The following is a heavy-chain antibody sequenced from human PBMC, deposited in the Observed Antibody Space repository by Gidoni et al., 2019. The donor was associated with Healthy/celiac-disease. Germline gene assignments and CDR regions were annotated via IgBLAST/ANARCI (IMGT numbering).Heavy chain of an antibody. CDR3: ARQGACSSTSCYNWFDP. D-gene: IGHD2-2*01. Sequence: EVQLVQSGAEVKKPGESLRISCKGSGYSFPSYWTSWVRQMPGKGLEWMGRIDPSDSYTNYSPSFQGHVTISADKSISTAYLQWSSLKASDTAMYYCARQGACSSTSCYNWFDPWGQGTLVTVSS. J-gene: IGHJ5*02. CDR2: IDPSDSYT. CDR1: GYSFPSYW. V-gene: IGHV5-10-1*03.